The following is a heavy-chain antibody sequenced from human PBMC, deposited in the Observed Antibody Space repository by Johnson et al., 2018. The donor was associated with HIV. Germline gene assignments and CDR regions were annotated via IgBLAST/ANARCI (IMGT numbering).Heavy chain of an antibody. V-gene: IGHV3-7*01. Sequence: MLLVESRGVLVQPGGSLRLSCAASGFTVSSYWMSWVRQAPGKGLEWVANIKQDGSEKSYVDSVKGRFTISRDNAKNSLYLQMNSLRAEDTAVYYCARKFPDAFDIWGQGTMVTVSS. CDR2: IKQDGSEK. CDR3: ARKFPDAFDI. CDR1: GFTVSSYW. J-gene: IGHJ3*02.